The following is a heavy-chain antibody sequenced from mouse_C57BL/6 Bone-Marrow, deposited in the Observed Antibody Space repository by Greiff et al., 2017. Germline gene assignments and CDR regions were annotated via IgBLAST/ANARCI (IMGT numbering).Heavy chain of an antibody. D-gene: IGHD3-2*02. V-gene: IGHV7-1*01. J-gene: IGHJ1*03. CDR3: ARDDPSQRYFDV. Sequence: EVKLMESGGGLVQSGRSLRLSCATSGFTFSDFYMEWVRQAPGKGLEWIAASRNKANDYTTEYSASVKGRFIVSRDTSQSILYLQMNALRAEDTAIYYCARDDPSQRYFDVWGTGTTVTVSS. CDR2: SRNKANDYTT. CDR1: GFTFSDFY.